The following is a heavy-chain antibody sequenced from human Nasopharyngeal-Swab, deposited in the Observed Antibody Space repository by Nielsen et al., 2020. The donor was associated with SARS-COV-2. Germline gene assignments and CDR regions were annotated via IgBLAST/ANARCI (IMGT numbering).Heavy chain of an antibody. D-gene: IGHD6-13*01. CDR2: ISSSSSTI. CDR1: GFTFRSYS. CDR3: ASLAAAGSLYYYYGMDV. V-gene: IGHV3-48*02. J-gene: IGHJ6*02. Sequence: GESLKISCSASGFTFRSYSMNWVRQAPGKGLEWVSYISSSSSTIYYADSVKGRFTISRDNAKNSLYLQMNSLRDEDTAVYYCASLAAAGSLYYYYGMDVWGQGTTVTVSS.